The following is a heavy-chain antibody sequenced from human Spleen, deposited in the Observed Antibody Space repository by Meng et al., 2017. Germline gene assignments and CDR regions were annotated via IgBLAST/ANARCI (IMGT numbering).Heavy chain of an antibody. V-gene: IGHV3-30-3*01. CDR2: MSHDGTIK. J-gene: IGHJ4*02. Sequence: QVQLVESGGGVVQPGRSLRLSCAASGFTFRSYAMYWVRQAPGKGLEWVAVMSHDGTIKYFADSVKGRFTISRDNSKNTLYLQMNSLITEDTAVYYCVRDFGGKLDFWGQGTLVTVSS. D-gene: IGHD2-15*01. CDR3: VRDFGGKLDF. CDR1: GFTFRSYA.